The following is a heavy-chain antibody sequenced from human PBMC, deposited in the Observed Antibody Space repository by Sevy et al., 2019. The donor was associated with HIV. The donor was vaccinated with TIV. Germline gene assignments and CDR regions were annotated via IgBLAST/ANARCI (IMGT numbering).Heavy chain of an antibody. Sequence: GGSLRLSCVGSGFTFSSYWMNWLRQAPGKGLEWVANINQTGSVIQYVASVRGRFTISRDNAKNSVYLQMNGLRVEDTAVYYCTRAMDPRGQGTLVTVSS. CDR1: GFTFSSYW. D-gene: IGHD2-2*03. J-gene: IGHJ4*02. CDR2: INQTGSVI. V-gene: IGHV3-7*01. CDR3: TRAMDP.